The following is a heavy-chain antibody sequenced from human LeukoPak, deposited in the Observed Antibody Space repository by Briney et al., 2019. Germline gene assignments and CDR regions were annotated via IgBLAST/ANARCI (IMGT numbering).Heavy chain of an antibody. CDR1: WFAFRSYW. Sequence: VGALRLSCVASWFAFRSYWISLVREPPGKRLEGVANIKQDGGQKYYVDSVKGRFTISRDNAKNSLFLQMNSLRVEDTAVYYCARLGGSYYTYWGQGTLVTVSS. CDR3: ARLGGSYYTY. CDR2: IKQDGGQK. J-gene: IGHJ4*02. V-gene: IGHV3-7*01. D-gene: IGHD1-26*01.